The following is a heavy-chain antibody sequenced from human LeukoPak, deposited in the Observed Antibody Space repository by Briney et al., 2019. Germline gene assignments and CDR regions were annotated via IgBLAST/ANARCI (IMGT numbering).Heavy chain of an antibody. CDR1: GFTFSSYW. D-gene: IGHD2-2*01. CDR2: IKQDGSEK. CDR3: ARVRARSYCSSTSCYGY. Sequence: GGSLRLSCAASGFTFSSYWMSWVRQAPGKGLEWVANIKQDGSEKYYVDSVKGRFTISRDNAKNSLYLQMNSLRAEDTAVYYCARVRARSYCSSTSCYGYWGQGTLVTVAS. J-gene: IGHJ4*02. V-gene: IGHV3-7*01.